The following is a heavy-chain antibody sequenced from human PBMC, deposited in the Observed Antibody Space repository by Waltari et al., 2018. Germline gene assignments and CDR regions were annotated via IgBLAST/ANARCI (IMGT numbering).Heavy chain of an antibody. V-gene: IGHV4-38-2*02. Sequence: QVQLQESGPGLVKPSETLSLTCTVSGYSISSGYYWGWIRQPPGKGLEWIGSIYHSGSTYYNPSLKSRVTISVDTSKNQFSLKLSSVTAADTAVHYCAQIQSDYWGQGTLVTVSS. J-gene: IGHJ4*02. CDR3: AQIQSDY. CDR1: GYSISSGYY. CDR2: IYHSGST.